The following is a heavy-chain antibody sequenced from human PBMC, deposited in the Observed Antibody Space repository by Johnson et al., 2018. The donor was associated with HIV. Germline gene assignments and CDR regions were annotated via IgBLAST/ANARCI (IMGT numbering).Heavy chain of an antibody. CDR3: AREGGVTMVDGFDI. CDR1: GFTVSRNY. Sequence: VQLVESGGGLVQPGGSLRLSCAASGFTVSRNYMNWVRQAPGKGLEWVANINQDGSQNNYVDSVKGRFTISRDNAKNSLYLQMNSLRAEDTAVYYCAREGGVTMVDGFDIWGQGTMVTVSS. V-gene: IGHV3-7*03. CDR2: INQDGSQN. D-gene: IGHD3-10*01. J-gene: IGHJ3*02.